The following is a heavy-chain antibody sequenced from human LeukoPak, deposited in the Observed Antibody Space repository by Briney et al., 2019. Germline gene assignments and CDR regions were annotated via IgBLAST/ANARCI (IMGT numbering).Heavy chain of an antibody. D-gene: IGHD3-10*01. CDR2: ISPGGEIT. Sequence: GGSLRLSCAASGFTFSSHGMNWVRQAPGKGLEWVSGISPGGEITYYTDSVKGRFTISRDNSKNTQSLQMNSLRAEDTAVYYCARVEEGYGSGRRENYYYYYMDVWGKGTTVTISS. CDR3: ARVEEGYGSGRRENYYYYYMDV. CDR1: GFTFSSHG. J-gene: IGHJ6*03. V-gene: IGHV3-23*01.